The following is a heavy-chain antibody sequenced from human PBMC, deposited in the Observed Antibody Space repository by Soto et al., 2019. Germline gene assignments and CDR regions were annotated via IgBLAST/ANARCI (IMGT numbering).Heavy chain of an antibody. CDR1: GGSISSSTYY. V-gene: IGHV4-61*05. CDR3: TRGGDPYKTGH. J-gene: IGHJ4*02. CDR2: IYISGNT. Sequence: SETLSLTCTVSGGSISSSTYYWGWMRQPPGKGLEWIAFIYISGNTNYNPSLKGRVTMSVDTSKNQFSLKLTSVNTADTAIYYCTRGGDPYKTGHWGRGTLVTVSS. D-gene: IGHD2-21*01.